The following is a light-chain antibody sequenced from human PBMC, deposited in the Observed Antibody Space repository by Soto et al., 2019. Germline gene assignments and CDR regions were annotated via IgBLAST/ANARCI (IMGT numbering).Light chain of an antibody. Sequence: ELVMTQSPATLTVSPGERATLSCRASQRVASALAWYQQKPGQAPRLPSYGASTRALGIPARLSGRGFGTEITPAISSLQSEGFSVYYLQQYNNWLRTVGQGTKVDNK. CDR3: QQYNNWLRT. V-gene: IGKV3-15*01. J-gene: IGKJ1*01. CDR1: QRVASA. CDR2: GAS.